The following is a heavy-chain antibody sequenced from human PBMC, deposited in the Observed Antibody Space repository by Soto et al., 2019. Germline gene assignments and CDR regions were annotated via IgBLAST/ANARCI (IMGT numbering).Heavy chain of an antibody. CDR2: ISPSGST. J-gene: IGHJ4*02. D-gene: IGHD1-1*01. CDR1: GASISGSHW. Sequence: PSETLSLTCAVSGASISGSHWWGWVRQPPGKGLEWIGEISPSGSTNYSPSLKSRVIISLDRSKNQFSLTLDSVTAADTAMYFCVSHDPGFSEIWHGAYWGPGTLVTVSS. V-gene: IGHV4-4*02. CDR3: VSHDPGFSEIWHGAY.